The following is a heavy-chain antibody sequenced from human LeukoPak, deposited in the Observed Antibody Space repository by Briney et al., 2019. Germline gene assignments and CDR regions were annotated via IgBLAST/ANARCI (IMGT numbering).Heavy chain of an antibody. CDR3: ARGYCSSTSCHGANWFDP. J-gene: IGHJ5*02. V-gene: IGHV1-2*02. CDR1: GYTLTGYY. D-gene: IGHD2-2*01. Sequence: ASVKVSCKASGYTLTGYYMHWVRQAPGQGLEWMGWINPNSGGTNYAQKFQGRVTMTRDTSISTAYMELSRLRSDDTAVYYCARGYCSSTSCHGANWFDPWGQGTLVTVSS. CDR2: INPNSGGT.